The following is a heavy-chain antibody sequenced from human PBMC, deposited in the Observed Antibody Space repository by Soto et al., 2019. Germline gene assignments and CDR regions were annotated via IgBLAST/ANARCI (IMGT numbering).Heavy chain of an antibody. CDR2: FDPEDGET. J-gene: IGHJ4*02. CDR3: ATGRGRWGNFDY. CDR1: GYTLTELS. Sequence: ASVKVSCKVSGYTLTELSMHWVRQAPGKGLEWMGGFDPEDGETIYAQKFQGRVTMTEDTSTDTAYMELSSLRSEDTAVYYCATGRGRWGNFDYWGQGTLVTVSS. D-gene: IGHD3-16*01. V-gene: IGHV1-24*01.